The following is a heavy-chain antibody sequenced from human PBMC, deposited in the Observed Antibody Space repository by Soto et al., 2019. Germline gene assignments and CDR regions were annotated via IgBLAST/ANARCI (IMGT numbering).Heavy chain of an antibody. V-gene: IGHV1-18*01. CDR3: ARDTGATGRQQLVVYYYGMDV. D-gene: IGHD6-13*01. CDR2: ISAYNGNT. J-gene: IGHJ6*02. Sequence: ASVKVSCKASGYTFTSYGISWVRQAPGQGLEWMGWISAYNGNTNYAQKLQGRVTMTTDTSTSTAYMELRSLRSDDTAVYYCARDTGATGRQQLVVYYYGMDVWGQGTTVTVSS. CDR1: GYTFTSYG.